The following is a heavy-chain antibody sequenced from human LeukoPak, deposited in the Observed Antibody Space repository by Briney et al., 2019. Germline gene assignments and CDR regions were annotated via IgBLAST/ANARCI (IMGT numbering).Heavy chain of an antibody. V-gene: IGHV3-72*01. J-gene: IGHJ4*02. CDR1: GFTFSDHD. CDR3: ARWLRGAPRD. CDR2: AKNKGQRYTT. D-gene: IGHD5-12*01. Sequence: GGSLRLSCAASGFTFSDHDMEWVRQARRKGREGRGRAKNKGQRYTTEYAASVSARFTIAREHSTSTLSLQMNSLKSEDTAVYYCARWLRGAPRDWGQGTLVTVSS.